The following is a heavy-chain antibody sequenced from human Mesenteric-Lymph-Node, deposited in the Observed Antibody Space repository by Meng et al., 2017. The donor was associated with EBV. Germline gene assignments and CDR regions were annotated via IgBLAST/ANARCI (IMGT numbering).Heavy chain of an antibody. CDR2: INSDGSSS. Sequence: VQLVESGGGVVLPGGSLRPAGAASGFTFSFYGMHWVRQAPGKGLVWVSRINSDGSSSSYADSVKGRFTISRDNAKNTLYLQMNSLGAEDTAVYYCTREVMHYDKSGYYFSSEEYWGQGTLVTVAS. J-gene: IGHJ4*02. V-gene: IGHV3-74*01. CDR3: TREVMHYDKSGYYFSSEEY. D-gene: IGHD3-22*01. CDR1: GFTFSFYG.